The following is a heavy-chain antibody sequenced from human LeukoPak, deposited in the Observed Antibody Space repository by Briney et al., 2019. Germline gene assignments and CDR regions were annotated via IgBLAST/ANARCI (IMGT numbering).Heavy chain of an antibody. D-gene: IGHD2-2*01. CDR1: GGTFSSYA. Sequence: ASVKVSCKASGGTFSSYAISWVRQAPGQGLEWMGGIIPIFGTANYAQKFQGRVTITADESTSTAYMELSSLRCEDTAVYYCARCRYCSSTSCLGHYYYYGMDVWGKGTTVTVSS. CDR2: IIPIFGTA. CDR3: ARCRYCSSTSCLGHYYYYGMDV. J-gene: IGHJ6*04. V-gene: IGHV1-69*13.